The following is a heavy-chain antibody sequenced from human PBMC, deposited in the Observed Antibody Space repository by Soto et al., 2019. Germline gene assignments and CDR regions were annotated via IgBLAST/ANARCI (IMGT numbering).Heavy chain of an antibody. CDR1: GGSISSGGYS. J-gene: IGHJ5*02. CDR2: IYHSGST. Sequence: QLQLQESGSGLVKPSQTLSLTCAVSGGSISSGGYSWSWIRQPPGKGLEWIGYIYHSGSTYYNPSLKSRVTISVDRSKNQFSLKLSSVTAADTAVYYGASILRNHGWFDPWCQGTLVTVSS. CDR3: ASILRNHGWFDP. V-gene: IGHV4-30-2*01. D-gene: IGHD2-15*01.